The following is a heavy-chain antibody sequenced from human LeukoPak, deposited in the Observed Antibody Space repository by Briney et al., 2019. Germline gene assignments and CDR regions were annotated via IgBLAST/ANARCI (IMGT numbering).Heavy chain of an antibody. Sequence: SQTLSLTCAISGDSVSSNSAAWNWIRQSPSRGLEWLGRTYYRSKWYNDYAVSVKSRITINPDTSKNQFSLQLNSVTPEDTAVYSCAREGDDSGYALYYFDSWAQETLVTVSS. J-gene: IGHJ4*02. D-gene: IGHD5-12*01. V-gene: IGHV6-1*01. CDR2: TYYRSKWYN. CDR3: AREGDDSGYALYYFDS. CDR1: GDSVSSNSAA.